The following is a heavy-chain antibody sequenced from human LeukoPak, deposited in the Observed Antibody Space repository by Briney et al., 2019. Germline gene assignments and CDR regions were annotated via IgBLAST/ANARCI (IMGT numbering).Heavy chain of an antibody. V-gene: IGHV5-51*01. CDR3: ARYHYYDSSGYPDY. CDR1: GYSFTSYW. CDR2: IYPGDSDT. Sequence: GESLKICCKGSGYSFTSYWLGWVRQMPGKGLEWMGIIYPGDSDTRYSPSFQGQVTISADKSISTAYLQWSSLKASDTAMYYCARYHYYDSSGYPDYWGQGPLVTVSS. J-gene: IGHJ4*02. D-gene: IGHD3-22*01.